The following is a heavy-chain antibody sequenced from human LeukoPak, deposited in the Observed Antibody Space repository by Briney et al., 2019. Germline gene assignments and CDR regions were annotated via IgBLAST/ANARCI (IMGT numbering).Heavy chain of an antibody. CDR1: GFTVSSNY. V-gene: IGHV3-66*01. CDR3: ARETLGPYDSSGINDY. J-gene: IGHJ4*02. D-gene: IGHD3-22*01. CDR2: IYSGGST. Sequence: PGGSLRLSCAASGFTVSSNYMSWVRQAPGKGLEWVSVIYSGGSTYYADSVKGRFTISRDNSKNTLYLQMNSLRAEDTAVYYCARETLGPYDSSGINDYWGQGTLVTVSS.